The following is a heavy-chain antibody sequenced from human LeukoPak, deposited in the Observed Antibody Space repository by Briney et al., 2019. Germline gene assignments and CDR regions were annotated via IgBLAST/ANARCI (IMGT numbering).Heavy chain of an antibody. CDR1: VGSISGTNW. CDR2: ISLAGQT. V-gene: IGHV4-4*02. CDR3: ARGGHYYYDSSGYYSPFDY. J-gene: IGHJ4*02. Sequence: PSGTLSLTCGVSVGSISGTNWWSWVRQPPGQGLEWIGEISLAGQTNYNPSLNGRVTMSLDKSSNQLSLYLTSVTAADTAVYYCARGGHYYYDSSGYYSPFDYWGQGTLVTVSS. D-gene: IGHD3-22*01.